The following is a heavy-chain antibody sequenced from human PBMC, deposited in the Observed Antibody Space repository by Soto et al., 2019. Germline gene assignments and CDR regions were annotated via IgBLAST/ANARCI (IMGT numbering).Heavy chain of an antibody. CDR2: ISTTGSGT. V-gene: IGHV3-23*01. Sequence: GGSLRLACAASGFTFSAYAMSWVRQAPEKGLEWVSSISTTGSGTYYTDSVKGRFTISRDNSKNTLYLQMNSLRAEDTAVYYCARDSTTYYYWGQGTPVTVSS. CDR1: GFTFSAYA. CDR3: ARDSTTYYY. D-gene: IGHD2-2*01. J-gene: IGHJ4*02.